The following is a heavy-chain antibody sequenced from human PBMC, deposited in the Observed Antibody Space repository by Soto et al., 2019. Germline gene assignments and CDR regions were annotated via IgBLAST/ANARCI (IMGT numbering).Heavy chain of an antibody. J-gene: IGHJ6*02. V-gene: IGHV3-30*18. CDR3: AKDMTTAFSGYYYGMDV. CDR2: ISYDGSNK. CDR1: GFTFSSYG. D-gene: IGHD4-4*01. Sequence: GGSLRLSCAASGFTFSSYGMHWVSQAPGKGLEWVAVISYDGSNKYYADSVKGRFTISRDNSKNTLYLQMNSLRAEDTAVYYCAKDMTTAFSGYYYGMDVWGQGTTVTVSS.